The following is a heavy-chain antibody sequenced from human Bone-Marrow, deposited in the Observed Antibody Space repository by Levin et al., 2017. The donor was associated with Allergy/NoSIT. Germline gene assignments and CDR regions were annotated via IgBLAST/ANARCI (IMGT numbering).Heavy chain of an antibody. CDR1: GFTFNAYA. Sequence: GGSLRLSCVASGFTFNAYAMNWVRRAPGKGLEWVSTMSGTTGSHYYADSVKGRFTISRDSSKNTLFLQMDSLRVEDTATYYCAKGTTVYFYYNGMDAWGQGTTVTVFS. CDR3: AKGTTVYFYYNGMDA. J-gene: IGHJ6*02. CDR2: MSGTTGSH. D-gene: IGHD2/OR15-2a*01. V-gene: IGHV3-23*01.